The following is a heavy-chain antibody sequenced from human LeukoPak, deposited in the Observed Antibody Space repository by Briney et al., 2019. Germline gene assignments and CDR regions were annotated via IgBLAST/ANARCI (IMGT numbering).Heavy chain of an antibody. J-gene: IGHJ4*02. D-gene: IGHD3-3*01. CDR3: ATDSRNDFWGHRAY. CDR2: VDPEDGET. V-gene: IGHV1-69-2*01. CDR1: GYTFTDYY. Sequence: ASAKISCKVSGYTFTDYYMHWVQQAPGKGLEWMGLVDPEDGETIYAEKFQGRVTITADTSTDTAYMELSSLRSEDTAVYYCATDSRNDFWGHRAYWGQGTLVTVSS.